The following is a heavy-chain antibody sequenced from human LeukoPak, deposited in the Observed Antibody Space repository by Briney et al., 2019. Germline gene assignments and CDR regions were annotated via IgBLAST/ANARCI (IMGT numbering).Heavy chain of an antibody. V-gene: IGHV3-53*01. D-gene: IGHD2-21*02. CDR1: GSSVTSNY. Sequence: PGGSLRLSRAASGSSVTSNYMSWVRQAPGKGLEWVSAMYPAGSTHHADSLKGRFTISRDNSKNTLNLQMNSLRVEDTAVYYCAAAYCGGDCYSDNHYYFMDLWGKGTTVTVSS. CDR2: MYPAGST. J-gene: IGHJ6*04. CDR3: AAAYCGGDCYSDNHYYFMDL.